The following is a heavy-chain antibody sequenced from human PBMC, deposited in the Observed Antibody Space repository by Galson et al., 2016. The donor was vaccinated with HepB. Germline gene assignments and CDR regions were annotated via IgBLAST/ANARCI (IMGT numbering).Heavy chain of an antibody. V-gene: IGHV3-53*01. CDR2: IYSVGST. Sequence: SLRLSCAASGFSFSSYTMGWVRQAPGKGLEWLSVIYSVGSTNYADSVKGRFTISRDNSKNTVYLQMNSLRAEDTAVYYCSRGIVAAVWGQGTLVTVSS. CDR3: SRGIVAAV. J-gene: IGHJ4*02. D-gene: IGHD2-15*01. CDR1: GFSFSSYT.